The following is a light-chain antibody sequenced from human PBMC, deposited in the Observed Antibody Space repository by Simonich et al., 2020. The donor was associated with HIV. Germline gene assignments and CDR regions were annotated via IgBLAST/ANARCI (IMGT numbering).Light chain of an antibody. CDR3: QTWGTGNVV. V-gene: IGLV4-69*01. CDR1: SGHSSYT. Sequence: QLVLTQSPSASASLGASVKLTCTLSSGHSSYTIAWHQQQPEKGPRYLMKLNSDGSPGKGDGIPDRFSGSSSGAERYLTISSLQSEDEADYYCQTWGTGNVVFGGGTKVTVL. CDR2: LNSDGSP. J-gene: IGLJ2*01.